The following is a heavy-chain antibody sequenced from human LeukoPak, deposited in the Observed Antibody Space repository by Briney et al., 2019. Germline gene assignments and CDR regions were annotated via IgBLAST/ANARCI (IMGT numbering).Heavy chain of an antibody. D-gene: IGHD3-22*01. Sequence: PSETLSLTCTVSGGSISSSSYYWGWIRQPPGKWLEWIGSIYYSGSTYYNPSLKSRVTISVDASKNQFSLKLSSVTAEDTAVYYCARPVVLYYDSSGGLDIWGQGTMVTVSS. CDR2: IYYSGST. CDR1: GGSISSSSYY. J-gene: IGHJ3*02. CDR3: ARPVVLYYDSSGGLDI. V-gene: IGHV4-39*01.